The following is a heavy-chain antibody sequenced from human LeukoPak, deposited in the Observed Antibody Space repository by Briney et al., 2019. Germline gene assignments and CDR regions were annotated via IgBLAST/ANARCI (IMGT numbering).Heavy chain of an antibody. CDR3: ATNPSITIFGVVPPRFDY. D-gene: IGHD3-3*01. CDR1: GYTFTDYY. V-gene: IGHV1-69-2*01. CDR2: VDPEDGET. Sequence: ASVKISXKVSGYTFTDYYMHWVQQAPGKGLEWIGLVDPEDGETIYAEKFQGRVTITADTSTDTAYMELSSLRSEDTAVYYCATNPSITIFGVVPPRFDYWGQGTLVTVSS. J-gene: IGHJ4*02.